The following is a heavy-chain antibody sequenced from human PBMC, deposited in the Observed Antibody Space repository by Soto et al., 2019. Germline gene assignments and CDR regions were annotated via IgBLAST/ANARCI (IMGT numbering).Heavy chain of an antibody. V-gene: IGHV1-8*01. J-gene: IGHJ6*02. Sequence: ALVKVSCKASGYTFTSYDINWVRQATGQGLEWMGWMNPNSENTGYAQKFQGRVTMTSNTSIGTAYMELSSLRSDDTAIYYCARDPFCGGDCYSGQHFYYGLDVWGQGTTVTVSS. D-gene: IGHD2-21*02. CDR2: MNPNSENT. CDR3: ARDPFCGGDCYSGQHFYYGLDV. CDR1: GYTFTSYD.